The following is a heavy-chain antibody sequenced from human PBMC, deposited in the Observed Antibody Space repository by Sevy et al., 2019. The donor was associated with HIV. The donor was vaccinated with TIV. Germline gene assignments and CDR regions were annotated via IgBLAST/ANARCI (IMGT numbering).Heavy chain of an antibody. V-gene: IGHV3-21*01. Sequence: GGSLRLSCAASGFTFSTYNMNWVRQAPGKGLEWVSSISSSSIYINYADSVKGRFTIYRDNAKKSLFLQMNSLRAEDTAVYYCAREGDILNGNYIYHDFDYWSQGTLVTVSS. J-gene: IGHJ4*02. CDR2: ISSSSIYI. CDR3: AREGDILNGNYIYHDFDY. CDR1: GFTFSTYN. D-gene: IGHD3-9*01.